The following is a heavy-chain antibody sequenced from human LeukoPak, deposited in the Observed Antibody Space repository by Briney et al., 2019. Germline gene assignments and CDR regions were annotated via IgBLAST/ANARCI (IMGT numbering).Heavy chain of an antibody. CDR1: GFTFSDNY. Sequence: PGGSLRLSCAASGFTFSDNYMSWIRQAPGKGLEWVSYISSSGSIYYADSVKGRFTISRDNAKNSLYLQMNSLRAEDTAVYYCARGWDSYTFDYWGQGTLVTVSS. D-gene: IGHD3-16*01. J-gene: IGHJ4*02. CDR3: ARGWDSYTFDY. CDR2: ISSSGSI. V-gene: IGHV3-11*04.